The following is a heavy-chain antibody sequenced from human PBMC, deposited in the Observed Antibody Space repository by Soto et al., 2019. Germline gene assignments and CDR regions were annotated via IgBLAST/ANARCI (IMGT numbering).Heavy chain of an antibody. Sequence: QVLLVESGGGVVQPGRSLRLSCAASGFTFSSNAMHWVRQAPGKGLEWVALISYDGSNKYFADSVKGRFTISRDNSRDTLYLQMNSLRVEDTAVYYCARRLRTSGTPYWGQGTLVTVSS. J-gene: IGHJ4*02. D-gene: IGHD3-10*01. CDR3: ARRLRTSGTPY. CDR1: GFTFSSNA. CDR2: ISYDGSNK. V-gene: IGHV3-30-3*01.